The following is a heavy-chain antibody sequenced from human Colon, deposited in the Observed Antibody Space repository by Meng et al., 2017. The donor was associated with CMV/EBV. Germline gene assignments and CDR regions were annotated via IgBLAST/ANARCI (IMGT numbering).Heavy chain of an antibody. J-gene: IGHJ3*01. D-gene: IGHD2-2*01. CDR1: GYSFTNYW. CDR3: AKPIPYCSSSACYRDAFDV. V-gene: IGHV5-51*01. CDR2: IYPGDSDT. Sequence: GESLKISCKASGYSFTNYWIGWVRQMPGKGLEWMAIIYPGDSDTKYSPSFQGQVTISADKSISTAYLPWSSLKASDTAMYYCAKPIPYCSSSACYRDAFDVWGQGTMVTVSS.